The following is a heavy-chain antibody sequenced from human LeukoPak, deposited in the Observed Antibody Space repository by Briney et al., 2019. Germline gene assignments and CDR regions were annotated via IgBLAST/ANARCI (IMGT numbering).Heavy chain of an antibody. Sequence: GGSLRLSCAASGFTFSSYSMNWVRQAPGKGLEWVSSISSSSSYIYYADSVKGRFAISRDNAKNSLYLQMNSLRAEDTAVYYCAREVEGWFDPWGQGTLVTVSS. CDR2: ISSSSSYI. J-gene: IGHJ5*02. D-gene: IGHD2-15*01. CDR3: AREVEGWFDP. CDR1: GFTFSSYS. V-gene: IGHV3-21*01.